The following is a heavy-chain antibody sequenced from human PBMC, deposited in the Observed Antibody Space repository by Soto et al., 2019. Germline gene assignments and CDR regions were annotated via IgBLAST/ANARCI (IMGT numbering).Heavy chain of an antibody. J-gene: IGHJ4*02. Sequence: QMQLVESGGGVVKPGRSLRLSCAASGFTFTNHGMHWVRQAPGKGLEWVAVIWSDGNNRYYADSVKGRFTVSRDNSRNTLSLQMNSLRAEDKGVYYCARHNHYDSSGCIDFWGQGTLVTVSS. CDR2: IWSDGNNR. D-gene: IGHD3-22*01. CDR3: ARHNHYDSSGCIDF. V-gene: IGHV3-33*01. CDR1: GFTFTNHG.